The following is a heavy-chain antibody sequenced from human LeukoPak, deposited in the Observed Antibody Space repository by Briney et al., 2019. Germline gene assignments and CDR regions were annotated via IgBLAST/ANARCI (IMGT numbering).Heavy chain of an antibody. CDR1: GFTFSSYW. V-gene: IGHV3-74*01. J-gene: IGHJ6*03. D-gene: IGHD2-2*01. Sequence: GGSLRLSCAASGFTFSSYWMHWVRQAPGKGLVWVSRINSDGSSTSYADSVKGRFTISRDNAKNTLYLQMNSLRAEDTAVYYCARYDQLPPYYYCMDVWGKGTTVTVSS. CDR3: ARYDQLPPYYYCMDV. CDR2: INSDGSST.